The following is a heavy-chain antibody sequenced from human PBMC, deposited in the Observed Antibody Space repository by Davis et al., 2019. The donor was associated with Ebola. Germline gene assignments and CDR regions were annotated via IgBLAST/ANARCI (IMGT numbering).Heavy chain of an antibody. CDR3: ARDGSGSSSPHETYYYYGMDV. Sequence: GESLKISCAASGFTFSGSAMHRVRQASGKGLEWVGRIRNKDNGDVTSYGASVEGRFTISRDDSKNTAYLQMNSLRAEDTAVYYCARDGSGSSSPHETYYYYGMDVWGQGTTVTVSS. D-gene: IGHD3-10*01. CDR1: GFTFSGSA. CDR2: IRNKDNGDVT. V-gene: IGHV3-73*01. J-gene: IGHJ6*02.